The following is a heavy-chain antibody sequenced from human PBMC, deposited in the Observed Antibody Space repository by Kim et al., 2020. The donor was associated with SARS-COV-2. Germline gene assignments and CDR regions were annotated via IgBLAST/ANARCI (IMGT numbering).Heavy chain of an antibody. J-gene: IGHJ3*02. CDR1: GYTLSTYG. Sequence: ASVKVSCKASGYTLSTYGLSWVRQAPGQGLEWMGWISADNGDTNFAQRLQGRVTMTIDTSTSTAYMELSSLRSDDTAVYYCARDLIDYGWGRWDGTFDIWGRGPGLPVS. D-gene: IGHD3-10*01. V-gene: IGHV1-18*04. CDR2: ISADNGDT. CDR3: ARDLIDYGWGRWDGTFDI.